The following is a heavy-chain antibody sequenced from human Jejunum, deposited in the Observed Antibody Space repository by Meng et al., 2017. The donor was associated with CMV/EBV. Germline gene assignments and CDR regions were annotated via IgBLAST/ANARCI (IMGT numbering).Heavy chain of an antibody. CDR3: AHTRAALPLFDP. CDR1: GFSLSTSGGG. V-gene: IGHV2-5*01. J-gene: IGHJ5*02. D-gene: IGHD2-15*01. CDR2: IYWNDDK. Sequence: CTFSGFSLSTSGGGVGWIRQPPGKALEWLALIYWNDDKRYSPSLKSRLTITKDTSKNQVVLTMTNMDPVDTATYYCAHTRAALPLFDPWGQGTLVTVSS.